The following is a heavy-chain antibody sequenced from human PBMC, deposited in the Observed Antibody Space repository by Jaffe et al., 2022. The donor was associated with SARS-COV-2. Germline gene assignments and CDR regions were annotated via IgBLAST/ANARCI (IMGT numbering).Heavy chain of an antibody. J-gene: IGHJ4*02. D-gene: IGHD3-22*01. CDR3: AREGGYYDSSAPGYFDY. Sequence: EVQLVETGGGLIQPGGSLRLSCAASGFTVSSNYMSWVRQAPGKGLEWVSVIYSGGSTYYADSVKGRFTISRDNSKNTLYLQMNSLRAEDTAVYYCAREGGYYDSSAPGYFDYWGQGTLVTVSS. V-gene: IGHV3-53*02. CDR1: GFTVSSNY. CDR2: IYSGGST.